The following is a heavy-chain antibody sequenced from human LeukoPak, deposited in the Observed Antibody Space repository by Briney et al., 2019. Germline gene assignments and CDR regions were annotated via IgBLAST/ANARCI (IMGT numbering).Heavy chain of an antibody. J-gene: IGHJ4*02. CDR1: GVAVSGNY. V-gene: IGHV3-53*05. CDR3: VKDLPSGGGVDY. D-gene: IGHD3-10*01. CDR2: LYSGGST. Sequence: PGGSLRLSCAASGVAVSGNYMSWVRQAPGKGLEWVSALYSGGSTNYADSVKGRFTISRDNSKNTLYLQMSSLRAEDTAVYYCVKDLPSGGGVDYWGQGTLVTVSS.